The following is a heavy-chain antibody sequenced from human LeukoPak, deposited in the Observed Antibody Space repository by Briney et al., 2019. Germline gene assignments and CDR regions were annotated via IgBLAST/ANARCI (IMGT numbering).Heavy chain of an antibody. D-gene: IGHD5-18*01. Sequence: PGGSLRLSCAASGFTFSSYEMNWVRQAPGKGLEWFSYISSSGSTIYYADSVKGRFTISRDNAKNSLYMQMNSLRAEDTAVYYCESERGNSYGYDYWGQGTLVTVSS. CDR3: ESERGNSYGYDY. CDR2: ISSSGSTI. V-gene: IGHV3-48*03. CDR1: GFTFSSYE. J-gene: IGHJ4*02.